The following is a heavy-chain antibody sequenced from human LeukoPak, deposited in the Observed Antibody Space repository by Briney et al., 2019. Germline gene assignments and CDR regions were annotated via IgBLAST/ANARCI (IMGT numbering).Heavy chain of an antibody. CDR1: GFTFSQYA. CDR3: ARGIAARPFDY. D-gene: IGHD6-6*01. V-gene: IGHV3-30-3*01. J-gene: IGHJ4*02. CDR2: ISYDGSNK. Sequence: GGSLRLSCAASGFTFSQYAMHWVRQAPGKGLEWVAVISYDGSNKYYADSVKGRFTISRDNSKNTLYLQMNSLRAEDTAVYYCARGIAARPFDYWGQGTLVTVSS.